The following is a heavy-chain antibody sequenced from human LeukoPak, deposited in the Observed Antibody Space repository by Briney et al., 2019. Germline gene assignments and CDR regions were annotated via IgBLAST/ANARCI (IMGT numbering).Heavy chain of an antibody. J-gene: IGHJ4*02. CDR1: GFTFSSYE. CDR3: ARVTTVTHFDY. V-gene: IGHV3-21*01. D-gene: IGHD4-17*01. Sequence: PGGSLRLSCAASGFTFSSYEMNWVRQAPGKGLEWVSSISSSSSYIYYADSVKGRFTISRDNAKNSLYLQMNSLRAEDTAVYYCARVTTVTHFDYWGQGTLVTVSS. CDR2: ISSSSSYI.